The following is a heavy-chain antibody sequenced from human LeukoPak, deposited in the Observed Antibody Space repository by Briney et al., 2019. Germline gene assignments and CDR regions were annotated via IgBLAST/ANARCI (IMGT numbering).Heavy chain of an antibody. CDR1: GYTFTSYD. Sequence: SVKVSCKASGYTFTSYDINWVRQAPGQGLEWMGGIIPIFGTANYAQKFQGRVTITTDESTSTAYMELSSLRSEDTAVYYCARGDIVATTHYYYYYMDVWGKGTTVTVSS. CDR3: ARGDIVATTHYYYYYMDV. V-gene: IGHV1-69*05. J-gene: IGHJ6*03. CDR2: IIPIFGTA. D-gene: IGHD5-12*01.